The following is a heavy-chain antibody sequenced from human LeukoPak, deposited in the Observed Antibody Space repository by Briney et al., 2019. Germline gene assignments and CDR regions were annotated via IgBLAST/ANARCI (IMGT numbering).Heavy chain of an antibody. V-gene: IGHV1-46*01. CDR3: VREGSGNWVPIDY. J-gene: IGHJ4*02. CDR2: INANGGTT. Sequence: ASVKVSCKASGYIFTSYYIHWVRQAPGQGLEWMGIINANGGTTKYAQKFQVRVTMTRDMSTSTVYMELSSLRSEDTAVYFCVREGSGNWVPIDYWGQGTLVTVSS. CDR1: GYIFTSYY. D-gene: IGHD3-10*01.